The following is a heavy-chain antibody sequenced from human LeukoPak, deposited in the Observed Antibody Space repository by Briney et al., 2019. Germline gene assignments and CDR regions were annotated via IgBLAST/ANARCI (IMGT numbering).Heavy chain of an antibody. J-gene: IGHJ1*01. V-gene: IGHV4-59*08. D-gene: IGHD3-10*01. CDR2: IYYSGST. Sequence: SETLSLTCTVSGGSISSYYWSWIRQPPGKGLEYIGYIYYSGSTNYNPSLKSRVTISVDTSKNQFSLKLSSVTAADTAAYYCARHVSGEYFQHWGQGTLVTVSS. CDR3: ARHVSGEYFQH. CDR1: GGSISSYY.